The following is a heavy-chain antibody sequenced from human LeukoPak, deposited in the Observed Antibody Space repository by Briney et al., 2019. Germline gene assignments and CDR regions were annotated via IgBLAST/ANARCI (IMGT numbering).Heavy chain of an antibody. CDR1: GGSISQLY. J-gene: IGHJ4*02. Sequence: PSETLSLTCSISGGSISQLYWTWMRQSPGQALQWIGYIRYGGTTNYNPSLNSRVTISVDTSKNEVSLKLRSVQASDTAVYYCARAFCVGECFVLHIFFDSWGQGTLVTVSS. D-gene: IGHD2-21*01. CDR2: IRYGGTT. V-gene: IGHV4-59*08. CDR3: ARAFCVGECFVLHIFFDS.